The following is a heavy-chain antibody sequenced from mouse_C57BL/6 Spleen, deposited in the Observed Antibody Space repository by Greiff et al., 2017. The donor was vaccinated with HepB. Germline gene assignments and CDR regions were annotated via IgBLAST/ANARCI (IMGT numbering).Heavy chain of an antibody. CDR2: IHPNSGST. D-gene: IGHD3-2*02. CDR3: ARGDSSGYGAY. J-gene: IGHJ3*01. CDR1: GYTFTSYW. V-gene: IGHV1-64*01. Sequence: QVQLQQPGAELVKPGASVKLSCKASGYTFTSYWMHWVKQRPGQGLEWIGMIHPNSGSTNYNEKFKSKATLTVDKSSSTAYMQLSSLTYEDSAVYYCARGDSSGYGAYWGQGTLVTVSA.